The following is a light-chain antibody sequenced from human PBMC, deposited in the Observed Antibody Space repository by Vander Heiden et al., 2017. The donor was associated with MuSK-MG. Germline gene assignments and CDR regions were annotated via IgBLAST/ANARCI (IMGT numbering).Light chain of an antibody. CDR1: NIGSKS. Sequence: SYVLTQPPSVSVAPGQTARITWGGNNIGSKSVHWYQQKPGQAPVLVVYDASDRPSGIPERFSGSNSGNTATLTISRVEAGEEADYYCQVWDSSSDHPGVFGTGTKVTVL. V-gene: IGLV3-21*02. CDR3: QVWDSSSDHPGV. J-gene: IGLJ1*01. CDR2: DAS.